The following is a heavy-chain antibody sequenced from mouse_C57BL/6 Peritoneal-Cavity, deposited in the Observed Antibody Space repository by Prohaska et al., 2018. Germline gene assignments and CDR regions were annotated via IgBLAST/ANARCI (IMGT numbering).Heavy chain of an antibody. CDR3: ARGGYYGNPYWYFDV. CDR2: IDPSDSYT. V-gene: IGHV1-69*01. D-gene: IGHD2-1*01. J-gene: IGHJ1*03. CDR1: GYTFTSYW. Sequence: QVQLQQPGAELVMPGASVKLSCKASGYTFTSYWMHWVKQRPGQGLEWIGEIDPSDSYTNYNQKFKGKATLTVDKSSSTAYMQLSSLTSEDSVVYYCARGGYYGNPYWYFDVWGTGTTVTVSS.